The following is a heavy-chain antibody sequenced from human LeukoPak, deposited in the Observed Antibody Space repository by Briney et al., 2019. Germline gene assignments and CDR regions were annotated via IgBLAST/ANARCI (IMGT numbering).Heavy chain of an antibody. CDR2: IYYSGST. Sequence: SETLSLTCTVSGGSISSYYWSWIRQPPGKGLEWIGYIYYSGSTNYNPSLKSRVTISVDTSKNQFSLKLSSGTAADTAVYYCARTDLMVRGVITLFDYWGQGTLVTVSS. V-gene: IGHV4-59*08. CDR1: GGSISSYY. D-gene: IGHD3-10*01. CDR3: ARTDLMVRGVITLFDY. J-gene: IGHJ4*02.